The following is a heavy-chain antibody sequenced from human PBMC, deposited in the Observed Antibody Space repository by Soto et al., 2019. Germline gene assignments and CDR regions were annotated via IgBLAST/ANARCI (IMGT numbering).Heavy chain of an antibody. D-gene: IGHD3-10*01. V-gene: IGHV3-21*01. CDR3: ASFIDGDSGDY. Sequence: EVQLVESGGGLVKPGGSLRLSCAASGFTFSDYGMNWVRQAPGKGLEWVSFISRSGTDIKYADAVEGRFTISRDNAKNALSLQMNSLRVEATAVYYCASFIDGDSGDYWGQGTLVTVSS. J-gene: IGHJ4*02. CDR1: GFTFSDYG. CDR2: ISRSGTDI.